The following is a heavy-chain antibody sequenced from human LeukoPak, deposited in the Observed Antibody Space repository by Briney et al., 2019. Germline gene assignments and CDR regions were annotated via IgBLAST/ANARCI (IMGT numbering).Heavy chain of an antibody. CDR2: ISVYNGNT. CDR3: ARGESLWFGVGAFDI. Sequence: ASVKVSCKASGYTFTSYGISWVRQAPGQWLEWMGWISVYNGNTNYAQKLQGRVTMTTDTSTSTAYMELRSLRSDDTAVYYCARGESLWFGVGAFDIWGQGTMVTVSS. CDR1: GYTFTSYG. J-gene: IGHJ3*02. V-gene: IGHV1-18*01. D-gene: IGHD3-10*01.